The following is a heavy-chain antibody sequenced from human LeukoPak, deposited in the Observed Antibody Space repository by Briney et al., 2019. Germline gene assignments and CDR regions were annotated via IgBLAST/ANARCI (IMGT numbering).Heavy chain of an antibody. D-gene: IGHD3-22*01. CDR2: IKQDGSEK. J-gene: IGHJ4*02. CDR1: GFTFSSYW. CDR3: ARDRGYYDSSGYG. Sequence: GGSLRLSCAASGFTFSSYWMSWVRQAPGKGLEWVANIKQDGSEKYYVDSVKGRFTISRDNAKNSLYLQMNSLRAEDTAVYYCARDRGYYDSSGYGWGQGTLVTVSS. V-gene: IGHV3-7*03.